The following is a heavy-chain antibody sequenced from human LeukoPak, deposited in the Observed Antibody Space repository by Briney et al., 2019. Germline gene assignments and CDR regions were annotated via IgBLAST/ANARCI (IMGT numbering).Heavy chain of an antibody. CDR2: IWYDGSNK. D-gene: IGHD3-10*01. CDR3: ARGGSGSYYYYFYYMDV. CDR1: GFTFSSYG. Sequence: GGSLRLSCAASGFTFSSYGMHWVRQAPGKGLEWVAVIWYDGSNKYYADSVKGRFTISRDNSKNTLYLQINSLSTEDTAVYYCARGGSGSYYYYFYYMDVWGKGTTVTVSS. J-gene: IGHJ6*03. V-gene: IGHV3-33*01.